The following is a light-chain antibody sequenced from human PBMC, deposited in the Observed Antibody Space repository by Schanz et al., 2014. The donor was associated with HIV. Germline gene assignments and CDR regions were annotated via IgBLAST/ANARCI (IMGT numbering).Light chain of an antibody. Sequence: NFMLTQPHSVSESPGKTVIIPCTRSSGSIASSYVQWYQQRPDSAPTLVIFENNERPSGVPDRFSGSMDITSNSASLTISGLQTEDEADYYCQSSDRDKAKVFGGGTKLTVL. CDR1: SGSIASSY. V-gene: IGLV6-57*04. J-gene: IGLJ3*02. CDR2: ENN. CDR3: QSSDRDKAKV.